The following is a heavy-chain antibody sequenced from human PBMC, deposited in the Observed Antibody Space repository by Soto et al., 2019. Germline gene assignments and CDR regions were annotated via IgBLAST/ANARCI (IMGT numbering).Heavy chain of an antibody. Sequence: ASVKVSCKASGYTFTSFGISWVRQAPGQGLEWMGWISAYNGNTNYAQKLQGRVTMTTDTSTSTAYMELRSLRSADTAVYYCARDLLSYDFWSGYPNWFDPWGQGTLVTVSS. CDR1: GYTFTSFG. J-gene: IGHJ5*02. V-gene: IGHV1-18*01. CDR2: ISAYNGNT. CDR3: ARDLLSYDFWSGYPNWFDP. D-gene: IGHD3-3*01.